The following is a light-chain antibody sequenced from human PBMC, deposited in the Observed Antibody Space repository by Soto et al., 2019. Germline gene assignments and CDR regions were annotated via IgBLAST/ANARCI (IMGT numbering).Light chain of an antibody. CDR3: QQYDSYSSGP. V-gene: IGKV1-5*01. CDR1: QTINSW. CDR2: DAS. Sequence: DIQMTQSPSTLSASVGDRVTITCRASQTINSWLAWYQQKPGKAPKVLIFDASSLKTGVPTRFSGSGSGTEFTLTFSNLQPDDFATYYGQQYDSYSSGPFGQGSKVEIK. J-gene: IGKJ1*01.